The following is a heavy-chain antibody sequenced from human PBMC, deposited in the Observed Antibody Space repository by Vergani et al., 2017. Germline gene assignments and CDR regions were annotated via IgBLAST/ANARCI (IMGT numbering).Heavy chain of an antibody. V-gene: IGHV4-4*07. CDR2: IYTSGST. J-gene: IGHJ6*02. CDR3: ARDTYYYDSSGYPNYGMDV. CDR1: GGSISSYY. D-gene: IGHD3-22*01. Sequence: QVQLQESGPGLVKPSETLSLTCTVSGGSISSYYWSWIRQPAGKGLEWIGRIYTSGSTNYNPSLKSRVTMSVDTSKNQFSLKLSSVTAADTAVYYCARDTYYYDSSGYPNYGMDVWGQGTTVTVSS.